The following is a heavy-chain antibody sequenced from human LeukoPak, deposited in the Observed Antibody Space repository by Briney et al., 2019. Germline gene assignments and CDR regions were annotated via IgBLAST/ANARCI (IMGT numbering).Heavy chain of an antibody. J-gene: IGHJ5*02. CDR3: AKDYEPLVGVHRWGDWFDP. CDR1: GFSFTTYW. Sequence: GGSLRLSCAASGFSFTTYWMSWVRQAQGKGLEWVANINQDGTEKYYVDSVKGRFTISRDNSKNTLYLQMNSLRAEDTAVYYCAKDYEPLVGVHRWGDWFDPWGQGTLVTVSS. D-gene: IGHD1-26*01. CDR2: INQDGTEK. V-gene: IGHV3-7*03.